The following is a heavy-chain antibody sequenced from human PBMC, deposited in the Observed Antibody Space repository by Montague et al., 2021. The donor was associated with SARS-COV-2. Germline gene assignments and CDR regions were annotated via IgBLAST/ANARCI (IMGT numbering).Heavy chain of an antibody. J-gene: IGHJ3*02. CDR1: GGSISSSSYY. CDR2: IYYSGNT. CDR3: ASPTYYYDSSGSDAFDI. V-gene: IGHV4-39*01. Sequence: SETLSLTCTVSGGSISSSSYYWGWIRQPPGKGLEWIGSIYYSGNTYYNPALKSRVTISVDTSKNQFSLKLSSVTAADTAVYHCASPTYYYDSSGSDAFDIWGQGTMVTVSS. D-gene: IGHD3-22*01.